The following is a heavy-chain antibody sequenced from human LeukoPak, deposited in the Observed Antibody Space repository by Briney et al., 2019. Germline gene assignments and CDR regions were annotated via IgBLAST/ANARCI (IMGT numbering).Heavy chain of an antibody. J-gene: IGHJ4*02. CDR2: ISGSGGST. CDR1: GFTFSSYA. D-gene: IGHD2-15*01. Sequence: GGSLRLSCAASGFTFSSYAMSWVRQAPGKGLEWVSAISGSGGSTYYADSVKGRFTISRDNSKNTLYLQMNSLRAEYRAVYYCAKGRDGGSPFDYWVQGTLVTVSS. CDR3: AKGRDGGSPFDY. V-gene: IGHV3-23*01.